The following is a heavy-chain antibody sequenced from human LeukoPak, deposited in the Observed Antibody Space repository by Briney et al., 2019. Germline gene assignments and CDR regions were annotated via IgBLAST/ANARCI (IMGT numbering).Heavy chain of an antibody. Sequence: WIGDIYHSGSTSYNPSLKSRVSISVDTSKNQFYLKLSSVTAADTAVYYCARDWGSGYYFDYWGQGTLVTVSS. J-gene: IGHJ4*02. V-gene: IGHV4-31*02. D-gene: IGHD3-22*01. CDR2: IYHSGST. CDR3: ARDWGSGYYFDY.